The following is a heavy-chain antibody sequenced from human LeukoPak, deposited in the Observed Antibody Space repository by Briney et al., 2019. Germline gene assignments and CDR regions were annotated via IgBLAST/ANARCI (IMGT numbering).Heavy chain of an antibody. CDR1: GGSISSSSYY. J-gene: IGHJ5*02. CDR3: ARRFPPPYYYDSSGSDWFDP. V-gene: IGHV4-39*01. D-gene: IGHD3-22*01. CDR2: IYYSGST. Sequence: PSQTLSLTCTVSGGSISSSSYYWGWIRQPPGKGLEWIGSIYYSGSTYYNPSLKSRVTISVDTSKNQFSLKLSSVTAADTAVYYCARRFPPPYYYDSSGSDWFDPWGQGTLVTVSS.